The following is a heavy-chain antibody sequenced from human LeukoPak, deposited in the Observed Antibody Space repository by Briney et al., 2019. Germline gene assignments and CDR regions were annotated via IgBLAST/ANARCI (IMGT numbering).Heavy chain of an antibody. CDR1: GGTFSSYA. CDR2: IIPIFGTA. V-gene: IGHV1-69*05. J-gene: IGHJ5*02. D-gene: IGHD2-2*02. Sequence: GAPVKVSCKASGGTFSSYAISWVRQAPGQGLEWMGGIIPIFGTANYAQKFQGRVTITTDESTSTAYMELSSLRSEDTAVYYCAREEALTRYCSSTSCYTQSGWFDPWGQGTLVTVSS. CDR3: AREEALTRYCSSTSCYTQSGWFDP.